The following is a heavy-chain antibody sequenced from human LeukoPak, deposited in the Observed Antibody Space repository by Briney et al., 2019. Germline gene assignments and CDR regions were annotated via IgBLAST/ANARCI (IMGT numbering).Heavy chain of an antibody. CDR3: AKGRDGYNSDFDY. V-gene: IGHV3-9*01. D-gene: IGHD5-24*01. Sequence: PGRSLRLSCAASGFTFDDYAMHWVRQAPGKGLEWVSGISWNSGSIGYADSVKGRFTISRDNAKNSLYLQMNSLRAEDTALYYCAKGRDGYNSDFDYWGQGTLVTVSS. CDR1: GFTFDDYA. J-gene: IGHJ4*02. CDR2: ISWNSGSI.